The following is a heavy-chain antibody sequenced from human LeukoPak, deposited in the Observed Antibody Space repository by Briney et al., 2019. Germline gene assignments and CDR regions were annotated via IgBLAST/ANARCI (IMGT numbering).Heavy chain of an antibody. CDR2: ISSSSSYI. Sequence: SGGSLRLSCAASGFTFSSYEMNWVRQAPGKGLEWVSSISSSSSYIYYADSVKGRFTISRDNAKNSLYLQMNSLRAEDTAVYYCARVATAAGLFDYWGQGTLVTVSS. J-gene: IGHJ4*02. D-gene: IGHD6-13*01. CDR3: ARVATAAGLFDY. CDR1: GFTFSSYE. V-gene: IGHV3-21*01.